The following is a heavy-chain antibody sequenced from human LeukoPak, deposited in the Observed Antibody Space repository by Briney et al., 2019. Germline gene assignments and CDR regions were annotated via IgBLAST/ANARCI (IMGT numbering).Heavy chain of an antibody. J-gene: IGHJ4*02. CDR3: ARDYDYYGSGSYTRLDY. CDR2: ISAYNGNT. CDR1: GYTFTSYG. D-gene: IGHD3-10*01. V-gene: IGHV1-18*01. Sequence: ASVKVSCKASGYTFTSYGISWVRQAPGQGLEWMGWISAYNGNTNYAQKLQGRVTMTTDTSTSTAYMELRSLRSDDTAVYYCARDYDYYGSGSYTRLDYWGQGTLVTVSS.